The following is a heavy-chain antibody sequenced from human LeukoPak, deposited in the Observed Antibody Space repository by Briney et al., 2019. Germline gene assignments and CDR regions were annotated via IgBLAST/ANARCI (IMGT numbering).Heavy chain of an antibody. V-gene: IGHV3-23*01. CDR1: GFTFSSYA. CDR3: AKDREVYGDYVLLFDY. CDR2: ISGSGGST. Sequence: GGSLRLSCAASGFTFSSYAMSWVRQAPGKGLEWVSAISGSGGSTYYADSVKGRFTISRDNSKNTLYLQMNSLRAEDTAVYYCAKDREVYGDYVLLFDYWGQGTLVTVSS. D-gene: IGHD4-17*01. J-gene: IGHJ4*02.